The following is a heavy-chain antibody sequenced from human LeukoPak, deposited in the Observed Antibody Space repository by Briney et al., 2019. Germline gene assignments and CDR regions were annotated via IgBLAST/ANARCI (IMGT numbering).Heavy chain of an antibody. Sequence: SETLSLTCTVSGGSISSSSYYWGWIRQPPGKGLEWIGSIYYSGSTYYNPSLKSRVTISVDSSRNPFSLRLNSVTAADTAVYYCARRGGSRGNWFDPWGQGTLVTVSS. CDR3: ARRGGSRGNWFDP. D-gene: IGHD2-15*01. V-gene: IGHV4-39*01. CDR1: GGSISSSSYY. CDR2: IYYSGST. J-gene: IGHJ5*02.